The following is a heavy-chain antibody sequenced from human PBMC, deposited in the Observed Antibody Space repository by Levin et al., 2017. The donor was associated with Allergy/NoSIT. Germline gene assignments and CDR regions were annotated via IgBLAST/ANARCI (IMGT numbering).Heavy chain of an antibody. D-gene: IGHD5-24*01. CDR3: ARGTNYAFDI. CDR1: GFTLSTYW. CDR2: IKPDGSEE. V-gene: IGHV3-7*01. Sequence: HPGGSLRLSCGASGFTLSTYWMSWVRQGPGKGLEWVANIKPDGSEEHYVDSVKGRFTISRDNAKNSLYLQMNSLRAEDTAVYYCARGTNYAFDIWGQGTMVTVSS. J-gene: IGHJ3*02.